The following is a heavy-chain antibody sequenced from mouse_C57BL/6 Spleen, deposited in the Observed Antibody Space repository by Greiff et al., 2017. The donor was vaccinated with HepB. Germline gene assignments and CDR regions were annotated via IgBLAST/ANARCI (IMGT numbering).Heavy chain of an antibody. J-gene: IGHJ1*03. D-gene: IGHD2-2*01. CDR2: INYDGSST. CDR1: GFTFSDYY. CDR3: ARDGEGYYGYFDV. V-gene: IGHV5-16*01. Sequence: EVKLVESEGGLVQPGSSMKLSCTASGFTFSDYYMAWVRQVPEKGLEWVANINYDGSSTYYLDSLKSRFIISRDNAKNILYLQMSSLKSEDTATYYCARDGEGYYGYFDVWGTGTTVTVSS.